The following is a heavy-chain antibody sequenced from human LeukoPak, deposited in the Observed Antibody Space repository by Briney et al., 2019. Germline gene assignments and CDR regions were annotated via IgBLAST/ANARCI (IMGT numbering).Heavy chain of an antibody. Sequence: SVKVSCKASGGTFSSYAISWVRQAPGQGLEWMGGSIPIFGTANYAQKFQGRVTITADKSTSTAYMELSSLGSEDTAVYYCAREEWNLQYSGYDWTYYFDYWGQGTLVTVSS. J-gene: IGHJ4*02. CDR1: GGTFSSYA. CDR3: AREEWNLQYSGYDWTYYFDY. D-gene: IGHD5-12*01. CDR2: SIPIFGTA. V-gene: IGHV1-69*06.